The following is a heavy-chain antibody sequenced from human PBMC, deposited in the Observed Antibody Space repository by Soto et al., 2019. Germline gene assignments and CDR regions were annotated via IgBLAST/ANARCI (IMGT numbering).Heavy chain of an antibody. V-gene: IGHV3-30*18. Sequence: VQLVESGGGVVQPGRSLRLSCAASGFTFSDYAMHWVRQAPGKGLEWVAVVSHDGRNTHYADSVKGRFTISRDSSKNTVSLEMTSRRAEDRPGYYCAKGGRQGLVSSHSNYWGQGALVTVCS. CDR3: AKGGRQGLVSSHSNY. CDR1: GFTFSDYA. D-gene: IGHD6-19*01. CDR2: VSHDGRNT. J-gene: IGHJ4*02.